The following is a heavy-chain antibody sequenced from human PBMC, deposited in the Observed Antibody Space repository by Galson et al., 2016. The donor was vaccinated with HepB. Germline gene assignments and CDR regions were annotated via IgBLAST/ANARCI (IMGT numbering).Heavy chain of an antibody. D-gene: IGHD5-24*01. CDR1: XXXFRRYA. Sequence: RLXXAASXXXFRRYAXXWVRXAPGKXLQXXXYISSTGSSIYYADSVKGRLTVSRDNGRSSLFLQLDDLRDEDTAIYYCARGPRWLQLGXYFDXWGQG. CDR2: ISSTGSSI. CDR3: ARGPRWLQLGXYFDX. V-gene: IGHV3-48*02. J-gene: IGHJ4*02.